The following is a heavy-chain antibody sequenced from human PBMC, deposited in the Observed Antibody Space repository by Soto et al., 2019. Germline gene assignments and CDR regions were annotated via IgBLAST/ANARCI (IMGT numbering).Heavy chain of an antibody. Sequence: GGSLRLSCAASGFTFSNARMSWVRQAPGKGLEWVGRIKTKTDGGTTDYAALVKGRFTISRDDSINTLYLQMNSLKTEDTAVYYCTPGSVKGAFDIWGQGTMVTVSS. CDR2: IKTKTDGGTT. D-gene: IGHD4-17*01. V-gene: IGHV3-15*01. J-gene: IGHJ3*02. CDR3: TPGSVKGAFDI. CDR1: GFTFSNAR.